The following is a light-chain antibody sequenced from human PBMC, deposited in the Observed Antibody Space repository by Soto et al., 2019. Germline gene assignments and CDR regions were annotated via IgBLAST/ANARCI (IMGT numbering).Light chain of an antibody. CDR2: AAS. CDR3: QQYDSFSVT. V-gene: IGKV1-27*01. Sequence: ILMTQSPASLSAFVGDRVTITCRASQDIANFLAWYQQKPGKVPKLLIYAASTLQSGVPPRFSGSGSGTEFTLTISSLQPDDFATYYCQQYDSFSVTFGQGTKVDI. CDR1: QDIANF. J-gene: IGKJ1*01.